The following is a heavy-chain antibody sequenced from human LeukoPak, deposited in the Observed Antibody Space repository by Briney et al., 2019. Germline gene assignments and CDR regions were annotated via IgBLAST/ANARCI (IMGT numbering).Heavy chain of an antibody. CDR2: IYYSGGT. D-gene: IGHD1-26*01. J-gene: IGHJ3*02. Sequence: PSETLSLTCTVSGGSISSYYWSWIRQPPGKGLEWIGYIYYSGGTNYNPSLKSRVTISVDTSKNQFSLKLSSVTAADTAVYYCARDYRGSQYAFDIWGQGTMVTVSS. CDR1: GGSISSYY. V-gene: IGHV4-59*01. CDR3: ARDYRGSQYAFDI.